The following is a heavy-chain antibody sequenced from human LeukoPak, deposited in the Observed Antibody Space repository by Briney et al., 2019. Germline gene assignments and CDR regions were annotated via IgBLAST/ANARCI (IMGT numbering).Heavy chain of an antibody. CDR2: ISSSGSTI. V-gene: IGHV3-11*01. Sequence: MSGGSLRLSCAASGFTFSDYYMSWIRQAPGKGLEWVSYISSSGSTIYYADSVKGRFTISRDNAKNSLYLQMNSLRAEDTAVYYCASAPKTKGVGANDYWGQGTLVTVSS. CDR3: ASAPKTKGVGANDY. CDR1: GFTFSDYY. D-gene: IGHD1-26*01. J-gene: IGHJ4*02.